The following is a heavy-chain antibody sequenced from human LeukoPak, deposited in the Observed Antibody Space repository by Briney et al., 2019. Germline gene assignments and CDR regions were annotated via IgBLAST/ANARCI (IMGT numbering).Heavy chain of an antibody. V-gene: IGHV3-15*01. CDR2: IKSKTDGGTT. CDR1: GFTFSNAW. J-gene: IGHJ3*02. CDR3: TTGADLITMIRLAGAFDI. D-gene: IGHD3-10*01. Sequence: GGSLRLSCAASGFTFSNAWMSWVRQAPGKGLEWVGRIKSKTDGGTTDYAAPVKGRFTISRDDSKNTLYLQMNSLKTEDTAVYYCTTGADLITMIRLAGAFDIWGQGIMVTVSS.